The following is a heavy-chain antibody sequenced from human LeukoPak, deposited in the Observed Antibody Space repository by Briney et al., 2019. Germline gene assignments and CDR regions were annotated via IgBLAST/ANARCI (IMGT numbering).Heavy chain of an antibody. CDR3: ARVGGSGAYYAFDY. V-gene: IGHV1-2*06. CDR1: GYTFIAYY. CDR2: INPNSGDT. D-gene: IGHD3-16*01. Sequence: ASVKVSCKASGYTFIAYYIHWVRQAPGQGLEWMGRINPNSGDTDYAQKFQGRIIMSRDTSISTLYMDLSRLRSDGTAVYYCARVGGSGAYYAFDYWGQGSLVTVSS. J-gene: IGHJ4*02.